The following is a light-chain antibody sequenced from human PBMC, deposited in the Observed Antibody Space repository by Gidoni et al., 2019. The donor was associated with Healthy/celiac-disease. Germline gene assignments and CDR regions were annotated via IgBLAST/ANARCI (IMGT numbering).Light chain of an antibody. CDR3: QQYYSTPPVT. Sequence: DIVRTQSQDSLAVSLGERATINCKTSQSVLYSSNNKNYLAWYQQKPGQPPKLLIYWASTREAGVPDRFSGSGSGTNFSLTISSLQADDVAVYYCQQYYSTPPVTFGGGTKVEIK. V-gene: IGKV4-1*01. J-gene: IGKJ4*01. CDR2: WAS. CDR1: QSVLYSSNNKNY.